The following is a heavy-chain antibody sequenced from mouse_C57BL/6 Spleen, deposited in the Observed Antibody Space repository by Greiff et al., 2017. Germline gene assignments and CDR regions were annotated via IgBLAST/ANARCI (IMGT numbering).Heavy chain of an antibody. CDR1: GYTFTSYT. V-gene: IGHV1-4*01. Sequence: QVQLKESGAELARPGASVKMSCKASGYTFTSYTMHWVKQRPGQGLEWIGYINPSSGYTKYNQKFKDKATLTADKSSSTAYMQLSSLTSEDSAVYYCARDNYYAMDYWGQGTSVTVSS. CDR3: ARDNYYAMDY. J-gene: IGHJ4*01. CDR2: INPSSGYT. D-gene: IGHD1-3*01.